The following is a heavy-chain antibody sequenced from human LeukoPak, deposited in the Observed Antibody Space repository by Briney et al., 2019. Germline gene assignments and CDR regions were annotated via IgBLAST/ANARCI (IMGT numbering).Heavy chain of an antibody. J-gene: IGHJ4*02. V-gene: IGHV1-18*01. CDR3: ARDSISVVVAGTGEY. Sequence: ASVRVSCKASGYTFTSYGISWGRQAPGQGLEWRGWISAYNGNTNYAQKLQGRVTMTTDTSTSTAYMELRSLRSDDTAVYYCARDSISVVVAGTGEYWGRGTLVTVSS. D-gene: IGHD6-19*01. CDR1: GYTFTSYG. CDR2: ISAYNGNT.